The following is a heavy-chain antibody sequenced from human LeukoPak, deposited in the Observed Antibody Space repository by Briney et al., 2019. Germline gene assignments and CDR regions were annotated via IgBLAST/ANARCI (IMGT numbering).Heavy chain of an antibody. D-gene: IGHD3-3*01. V-gene: IGHV1-3*01. Sequence: ASVKVSCKASGYTFTSYAMHWVRQAPGQRLEWMGWINAGNGNTKYSQKFQGRVTITRDTSASTAYMELSSLRSEDTAMYYCARHYTRRDYDFWSGYRDYWGQGTLVTVSS. CDR2: INAGNGNT. CDR3: ARHYTRRDYDFWSGYRDY. CDR1: GYTFTSYA. J-gene: IGHJ4*02.